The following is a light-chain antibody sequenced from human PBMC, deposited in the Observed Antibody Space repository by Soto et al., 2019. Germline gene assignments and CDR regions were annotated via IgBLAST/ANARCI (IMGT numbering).Light chain of an antibody. CDR2: AES. CDR1: LGIRNG. CDR3: LQHNSYRLS. V-gene: IGKV1-17*01. J-gene: IGKJ4*01. Sequence: IRMTQCPSSLSASXGDRVTIRCRARLGIRNGLGRYQQKPGXAPKRLXYAESSLHSGVQSRFSGSGSRTQFTLTISSLQPEDFATYYSLQHNSYRLSFGGGTKVDI.